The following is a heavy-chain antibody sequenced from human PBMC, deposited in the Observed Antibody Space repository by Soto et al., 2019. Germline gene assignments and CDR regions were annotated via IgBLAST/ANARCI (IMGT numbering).Heavy chain of an antibody. CDR2: IYYSGST. CDR3: ARSYGSGSYFSYSGIDV. V-gene: IGHV4-39*01. CDR1: GGSLSSSSYY. Sequence: PSETLSLTCTVSGGSLSSSSYYWGWIRQPPGQGLEWIGSIYYSGSTYYNPSLKSRVTISVDTSKNQFSLNLNSVTAADTAVYYCARSYGSGSYFSYSGIDVWGQGTTVTVSS. D-gene: IGHD3-10*01. J-gene: IGHJ6*02.